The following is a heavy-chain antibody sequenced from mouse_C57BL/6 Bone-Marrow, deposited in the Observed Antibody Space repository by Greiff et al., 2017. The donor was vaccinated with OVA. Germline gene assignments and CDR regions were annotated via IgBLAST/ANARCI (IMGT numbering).Heavy chain of an antibody. V-gene: IGHV1-64*01. CDR1: GYTFTSYW. J-gene: IGHJ2*01. D-gene: IGHD2-3*01. Sequence: VQLQQSGAELVKPGASVKLSCKASGYTFTSYWMHWVKQRPGQGLEWIGMIHPNSGSTNYNEKFKSKATLTVDKSSSTAYMQLSSLTSEDSAVYYCGWLRGYFDYWGQGTTLTVSS. CDR3: GWLRGYFDY. CDR2: IHPNSGST.